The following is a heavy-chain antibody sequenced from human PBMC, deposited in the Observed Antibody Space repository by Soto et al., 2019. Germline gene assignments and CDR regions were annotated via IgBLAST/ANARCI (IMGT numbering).Heavy chain of an antibody. CDR2: ISSSSSYI. Sequence: GGSLRLSCAASGFTFSSYSMNWVRQAPGKGLEWVSSISSSSSYIYYAVSVKGRFTISRDNAKNSLYLQMNSLRAEDTLVYYCARVTGGLFRSSTSGLAVWGQGPMFP. CDR1: GFTFSSYS. CDR3: ARVTGGLFRSSTSGLAV. V-gene: IGHV3-21*01. D-gene: IGHD3-22*01. J-gene: IGHJ4*02.